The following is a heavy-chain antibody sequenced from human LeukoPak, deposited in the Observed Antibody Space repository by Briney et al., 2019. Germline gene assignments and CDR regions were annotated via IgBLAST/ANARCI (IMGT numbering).Heavy chain of an antibody. D-gene: IGHD3-10*01. J-gene: IGHJ4*02. CDR3: ATVAVVRGVTFFDY. Sequence: PSETLTLTCTVSSGSINSYYWTWIRQPPGKRLEWIGNTFYRGSTNYNPSLLSRVSISVDTSKNQVPLNLNSVTAADTAVYYCATVAVVRGVTFFDYWGQGTLVSVS. V-gene: IGHV4-59*12. CDR1: SGSINSYY. CDR2: TFYRGST.